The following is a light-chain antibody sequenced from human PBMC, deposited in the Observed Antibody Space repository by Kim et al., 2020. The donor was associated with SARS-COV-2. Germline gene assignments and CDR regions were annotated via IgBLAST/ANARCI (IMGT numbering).Light chain of an antibody. J-gene: IGKJ4*01. CDR2: GAS. CDR1: QSVKNN. Sequence: SPGERVTLSCRASQSVKNNLAWYQQRPGQAPRLLIYGASTRATDISARFSGSGSGTEFTLTIRSLQSEDLAVYYCQQYNDWPLLTFSGGTKVDIK. V-gene: IGKV3-15*01. CDR3: QQYNDWPLLT.